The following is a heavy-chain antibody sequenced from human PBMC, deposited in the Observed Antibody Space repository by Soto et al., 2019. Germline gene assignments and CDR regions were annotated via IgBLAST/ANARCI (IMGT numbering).Heavy chain of an antibody. Sequence: EVQLVESGGGLVQPGGSLRLSCAASGFTFSNYWMTWVRQAPGKGLEWVANMKQDGSERYYVDSVKGRFTVSRDNAKKSQYLRMDGLRAEHSAVHDCARVLGGEEACYFDPWGQGTLVNVSS. CDR2: MKQDGSER. CDR1: GFTFSNYW. V-gene: IGHV3-7*04. CDR3: ARVLGGEEACYFDP. J-gene: IGHJ4*03. D-gene: IGHD1-26*01.